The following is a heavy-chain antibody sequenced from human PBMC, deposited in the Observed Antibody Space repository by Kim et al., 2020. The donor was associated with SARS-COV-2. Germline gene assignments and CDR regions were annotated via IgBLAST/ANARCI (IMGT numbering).Heavy chain of an antibody. CDR2: ISSSSYI. Sequence: GGSLRLSCAASGFTFSSYSMNWVRQAPGKGLEWVSSISSSSYIYYADSVKGRFTISRDNAKNSLYLQMNSLRAEDTAVYYCARVVSLVGATHLDYWGQGTLVTVSS. J-gene: IGHJ4*02. V-gene: IGHV3-21*01. CDR3: ARVVSLVGATHLDY. CDR1: GFTFSSYS. D-gene: IGHD1-26*01.